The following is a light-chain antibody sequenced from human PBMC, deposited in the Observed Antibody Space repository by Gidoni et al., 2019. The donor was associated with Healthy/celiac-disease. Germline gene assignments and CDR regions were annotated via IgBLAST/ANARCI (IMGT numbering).Light chain of an antibody. CDR2: GVT. CDR1: RSDVGGYDY. J-gene: IGLJ2*01. Sequence: QSALTQPASVSGSPGQSISISCTGTRSDVGGYDYVSWYQQHPGKAPKVIIYGVTYRPSGVSDRFSGSRSGNTAFLTISGLQPEDEADYYCSTYTKFNTQLFGGGTKLTVL. V-gene: IGLV2-14*03. CDR3: STYTKFNTQL.